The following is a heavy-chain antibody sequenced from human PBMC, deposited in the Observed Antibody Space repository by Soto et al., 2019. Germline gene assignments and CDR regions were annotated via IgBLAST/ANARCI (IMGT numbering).Heavy chain of an antibody. Sequence: SVKVSCKASGFTFTSSAFQWVRQARGQRLEWIGWIAVGSGYTNYARRFQDRVTLTRDMSTATTYMELSRLTSEDTAIYYCAADATAWQQMVPSDYWSQGTLVTVSS. CDR1: GFTFTSSA. CDR2: IAVGSGYT. V-gene: IGHV1-58*01. D-gene: IGHD2-8*01. J-gene: IGHJ4*02. CDR3: AADATAWQQMVPSDY.